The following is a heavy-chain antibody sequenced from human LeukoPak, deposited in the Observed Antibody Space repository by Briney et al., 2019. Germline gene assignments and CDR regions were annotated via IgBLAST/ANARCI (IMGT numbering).Heavy chain of an antibody. V-gene: IGHV1-69*13. CDR2: IIPIFGTA. CDR3: ARASSSWYRFDP. Sequence: SVKVSCNASGYTFTGYYMHWVRQAPGQGLEWMGGIIPIFGTANYAQKFQGRVTITADESTSTAYMELSSLRSEDTAVYYCARASSSWYRFDPWGQGTLVTVSS. J-gene: IGHJ5*02. CDR1: GYTFTGYY. D-gene: IGHD6-13*01.